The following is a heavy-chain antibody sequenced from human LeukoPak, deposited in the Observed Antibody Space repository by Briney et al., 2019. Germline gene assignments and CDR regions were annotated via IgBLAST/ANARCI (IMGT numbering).Heavy chain of an antibody. CDR2: IGYDESKK. J-gene: IGHJ4*02. CDR3: ARTREQWQVLDY. D-gene: IGHD6-19*01. V-gene: IGHV3-30*19. CDR1: GFTFNNFG. Sequence: GGSLRLSCEASGFTFNNFGMHWVRQAPGKGLEWVAFIGYDESKKYYAESVKGRSTVSRDNSKNMVFLQMNSLRPEDTAVYYCARTREQWQVLDYWGQGTLVTVSS.